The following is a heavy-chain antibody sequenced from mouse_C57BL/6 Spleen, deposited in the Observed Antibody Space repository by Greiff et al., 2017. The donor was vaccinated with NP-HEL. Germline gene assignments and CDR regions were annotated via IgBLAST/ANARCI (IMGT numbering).Heavy chain of an antibody. D-gene: IGHD2-2*01. Sequence: QVQLQQPGAELVRPGTSVKLSCKASGYTFTSYWMHWVKQRPGQGLEWIGVIDPSDSYTNYNQKFKGKATLTVDTSSSTAYMQLSSLTSEDSAVYYCARDLLWLRQTGTGYFDYWGQGTTLTVSS. J-gene: IGHJ2*01. CDR2: IDPSDSYT. V-gene: IGHV1-59*01. CDR1: GYTFTSYW. CDR3: ARDLLWLRQTGTGYFDY.